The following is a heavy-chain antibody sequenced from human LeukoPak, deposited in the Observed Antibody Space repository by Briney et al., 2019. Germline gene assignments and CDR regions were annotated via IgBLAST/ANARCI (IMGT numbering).Heavy chain of an antibody. D-gene: IGHD4-11*01. J-gene: IGHJ6*02. CDR1: GGSFTGYY. Sequence: KPSAPLSLSCAFYGGSFTGYYWSWIRQPPGTGVEGIGEINHSGSTNYNPSLKSRVTISVDTSKTQFSLKLSSMTAADTAVYYCARSQLQLDSYGMDVWGQGTTVTASS. V-gene: IGHV4-34*01. CDR2: INHSGST. CDR3: ARSQLQLDSYGMDV.